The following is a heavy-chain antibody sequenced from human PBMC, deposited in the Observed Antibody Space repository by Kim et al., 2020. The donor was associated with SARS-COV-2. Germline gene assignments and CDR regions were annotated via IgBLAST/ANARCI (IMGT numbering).Heavy chain of an antibody. CDR3: AKDPIADRVVITTNYFDY. Sequence: GGSLRLSCAASGFTFSSYGMHWVRQAPGKGLEWVAVISYDGSNKYYADSVNGRFTISRDNSKNTLYLQMNSLRAEDTAVYYCAKDPIADRVVITTNYFDYWGQGTLVTVSS. CDR2: ISYDGSNK. V-gene: IGHV3-30*18. CDR1: GFTFSSYG. J-gene: IGHJ4*02. D-gene: IGHD3-22*01.